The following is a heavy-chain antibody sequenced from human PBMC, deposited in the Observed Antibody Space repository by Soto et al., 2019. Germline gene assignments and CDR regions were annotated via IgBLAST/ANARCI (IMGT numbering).Heavy chain of an antibody. CDR3: AKFQWPSYKSFDY. Sequence: GVPLRLSWRASGGTIISYAVSWVNQTPGKGLEWVSAISGSGGSTYYADSVKGRFTISRDNSKNTLYLQMNSLRAEDTAVSYCAKFQWPSYKSFDYWGQGTLVTVSS. CDR2: ISGSGGST. V-gene: IGHV3-23*01. J-gene: IGHJ4*02. D-gene: IGHD6-19*01. CDR1: GGTIISYA.